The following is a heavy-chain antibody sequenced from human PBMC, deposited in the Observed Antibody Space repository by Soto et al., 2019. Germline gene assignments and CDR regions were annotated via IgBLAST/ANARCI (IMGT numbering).Heavy chain of an antibody. D-gene: IGHD6-13*01. V-gene: IGHV1-69*13. CDR2: IIPIFGTA. J-gene: IGHJ4*02. CDR1: GGTFSSYA. Sequence: SVKVSCKAXGGTFSSYAISWVRQAPGQGLEWMGGIIPIFGTANYAQKFQGRVTITADESTSTAYMELSSLRSEDTAVYYCARESGQQLVQIFDYWGQGTLVTVSS. CDR3: ARESGQQLVQIFDY.